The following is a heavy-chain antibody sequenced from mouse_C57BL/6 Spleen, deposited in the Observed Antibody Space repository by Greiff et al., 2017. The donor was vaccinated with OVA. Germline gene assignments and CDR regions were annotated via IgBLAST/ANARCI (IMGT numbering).Heavy chain of an antibody. CDR3: AREGDYETWFAY. Sequence: VQLQQSGPELVKPGASVKISCKASGYAFSSSWMNWVKQRPGKGLEWIGRIYPGDGDTNYNGKFKGKATLTADKSSSTAYMQLSSLTSEDSAVYVCAREGDYETWFAYWGQGTLVTVSA. J-gene: IGHJ3*01. CDR1: GYAFSSSW. CDR2: IYPGDGDT. V-gene: IGHV1-82*01. D-gene: IGHD2-4*01.